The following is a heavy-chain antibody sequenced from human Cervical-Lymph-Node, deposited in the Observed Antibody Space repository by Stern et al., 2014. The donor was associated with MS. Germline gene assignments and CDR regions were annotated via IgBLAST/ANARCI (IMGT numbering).Heavy chain of an antibody. J-gene: IGHJ4*02. CDR1: GASITTNH. CDR2: VHYTGST. Sequence: QLQLQESGPGLVKPSETLSLTCVVSGASITTNHWSWIRQSPGKGLEWIGNVHYTGSTTYNPALQSRVITAIDTSTKQFSLSRSSGTAADTAVYFCASCDGYSFASWGQGTLVTVSS. V-gene: IGHV4-59*08. D-gene: IGHD4-17*01. CDR3: ASCDGYSFAS.